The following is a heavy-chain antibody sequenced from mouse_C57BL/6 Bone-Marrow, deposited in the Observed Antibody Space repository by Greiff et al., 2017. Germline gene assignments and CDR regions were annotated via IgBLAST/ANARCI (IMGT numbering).Heavy chain of an antibody. V-gene: IGHV1-7*01. J-gene: IGHJ2*01. D-gene: IGHD1-1*01. CDR2: INPSSGYT. CDR3: TVVATDYFDY. Sequence: QVQLQQSGAELAKPGASVKLSCKASGYTFTSYWMHWVKQRPGQGLEWIGYINPSSGYTKYNQKFKDKATLTADQSSSTAYMQLSSLTYEDSASNITTVVATDYFDYWGQGTTLTVSS. CDR1: GYTFTSYW.